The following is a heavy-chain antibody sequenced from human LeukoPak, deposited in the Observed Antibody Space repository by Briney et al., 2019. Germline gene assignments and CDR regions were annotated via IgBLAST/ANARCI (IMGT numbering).Heavy chain of an antibody. V-gene: IGHV3-7*01. Sequence: PGGSLRLSCAASGFTVSNCRMSWVRQAPGKGLEWVANMKPDGSEKNYVDSVKGRFTISRDNAKNSLYLQMNSLRAEDTAVYYCARSFDYVWGRDWGQGTLVTVSS. J-gene: IGHJ4*02. CDR1: GFTVSNCR. CDR2: MKPDGSEK. CDR3: ARSFDYVWGRD. D-gene: IGHD3-16*01.